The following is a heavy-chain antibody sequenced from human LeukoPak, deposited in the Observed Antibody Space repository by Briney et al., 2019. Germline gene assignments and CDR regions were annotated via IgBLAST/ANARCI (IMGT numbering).Heavy chain of an antibody. D-gene: IGHD2-15*01. Sequence: SETLSLTCAVSGGSISSSNWWSWVRQPPGKGLEWIGEIYHSGSTNYNPPLKSRVTISVDKSKNQFSLKLSSVTAADTAVYYCARALADCSGGSCYRYYYDSSATVDAFDIWGQGTMVTVSS. J-gene: IGHJ3*02. CDR3: ARALADCSGGSCYRYYYDSSATVDAFDI. CDR2: IYHSGST. V-gene: IGHV4-4*02. CDR1: GGSISSSNW.